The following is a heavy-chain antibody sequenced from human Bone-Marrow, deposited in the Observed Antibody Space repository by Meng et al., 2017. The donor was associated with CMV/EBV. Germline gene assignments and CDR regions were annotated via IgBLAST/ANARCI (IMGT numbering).Heavy chain of an antibody. CDR1: GFTFSSYE. CDR3: AREIVVVPAAIYYYYGMDV. J-gene: IGHJ6*04. V-gene: IGHV3-48*03. CDR2: ISSSGSTI. Sequence: GESLKISCAASGFTFSSYEMNWVRQAPGKGLEWVSYISSSGSTIYYADSVKGRFTISRDNAKNSLYLQMNSLRAEDTAVYYCAREIVVVPAAIYYYYGMDVWGERTTITVSS. D-gene: IGHD2-2*02.